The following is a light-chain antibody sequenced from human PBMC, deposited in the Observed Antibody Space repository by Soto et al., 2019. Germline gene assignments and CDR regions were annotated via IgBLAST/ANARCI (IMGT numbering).Light chain of an antibody. CDR3: QETYNPPIT. V-gene: IGKV1-39*01. J-gene: IGKJ5*01. CDR2: AAS. CDR1: HVISRH. Sequence: SQRTQITSPLSAPVGDRVTITCRASHVISRHLNWYQKQPGKAPNLLIYAASSLQSGVPSRFSGSGSGTDFTLTICSLQPEDFAPYYCQETYNPPITFGHGTRLEI.